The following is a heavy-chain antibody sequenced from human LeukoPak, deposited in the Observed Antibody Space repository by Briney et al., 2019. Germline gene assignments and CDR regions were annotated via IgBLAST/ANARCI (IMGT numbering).Heavy chain of an antibody. J-gene: IGHJ5*02. Sequence: GASVKVSCKAFGYTFTSYYMHWVRQAPGQGLEWMGIINPSGGSTSYAQKFQGRVTMTRDTSTSTVYMELSSLRYEDTAVYYCAREPPPRVGSGSRNWFDPWGQGTLVTVSS. CDR3: AREPPPRVGSGSRNWFDP. CDR1: GYTFTSYY. D-gene: IGHD3-10*01. CDR2: INPSGGST. V-gene: IGHV1-46*01.